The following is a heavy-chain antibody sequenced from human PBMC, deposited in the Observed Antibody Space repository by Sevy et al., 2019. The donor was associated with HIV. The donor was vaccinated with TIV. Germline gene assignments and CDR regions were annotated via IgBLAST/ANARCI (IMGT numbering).Heavy chain of an antibody. CDR2: IPSGGGKT. Sequence: GGSLRLSCAASGFTFSNFAMSWVRQAPGKGLEWVSAIPSGGGKTYYADSVKGRFTMSRDNSKNTLYLQMNSLRAEDTAVYYCAKDASGWPYYFDYWGPGTQVTVSS. CDR1: GFTFSNFA. CDR3: AKDASGWPYYFDY. D-gene: IGHD6-19*01. V-gene: IGHV3-23*01. J-gene: IGHJ4*02.